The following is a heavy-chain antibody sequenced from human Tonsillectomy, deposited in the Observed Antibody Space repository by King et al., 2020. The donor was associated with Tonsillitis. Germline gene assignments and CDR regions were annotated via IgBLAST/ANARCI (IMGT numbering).Heavy chain of an antibody. CDR1: GASISSRTYY. V-gene: IGHV4-61*02. CDR3: AREYYSNLFDP. Sequence: QLQESGPGLVKPSQTLSLTCTVSGASISSRTYYWSWIRQPAGKGLEWIGRIYVSGITNYNPSLKSGVAMSVDTTKNQFSLSLSSVTAADTAVYSCAREYYSNLFDPWGQGVLVTVSS. CDR2: IYVSGIT. D-gene: IGHD4-11*01. J-gene: IGHJ5*02.